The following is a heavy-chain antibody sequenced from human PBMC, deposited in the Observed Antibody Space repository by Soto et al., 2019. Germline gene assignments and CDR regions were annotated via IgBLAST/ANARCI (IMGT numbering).Heavy chain of an antibody. CDR3: ARASLFVRLGELSSHFDY. J-gene: IGHJ4*02. V-gene: IGHV3-23*01. D-gene: IGHD3-16*02. Sequence: EVQLLESGGGLVQSGGSLRLSCAASGFTFSSYAMSWVRQAPGKGLEWVSAISGSGGSTYYADSVKGRFTISRDNSKNTLYLQMNSLRAEDTAVYYCARASLFVRLGELSSHFDYWGQGTLVTVSS. CDR2: ISGSGGST. CDR1: GFTFSSYA.